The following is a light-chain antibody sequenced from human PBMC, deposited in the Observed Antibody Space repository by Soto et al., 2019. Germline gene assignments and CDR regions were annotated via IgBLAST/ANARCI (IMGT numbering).Light chain of an antibody. CDR3: QQYNGYVPA. Sequence: DIQMTQSPSVMSASVGDRVTITCRASQGIDSYLAWFQQKPGKLPKRLIYAAFGLESGVPSRLSGGGFGTEFTLTISSLQSEDFATYYCQQYNGYVPAFGGGTKVDIK. CDR1: QGIDSY. J-gene: IGKJ4*01. V-gene: IGKV1-17*03. CDR2: AAF.